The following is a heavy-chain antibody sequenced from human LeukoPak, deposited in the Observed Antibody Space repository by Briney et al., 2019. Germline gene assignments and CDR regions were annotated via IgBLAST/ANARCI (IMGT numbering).Heavy chain of an antibody. J-gene: IGHJ5*02. CDR3: ARGQYYYDHQNWFDP. D-gene: IGHD3-22*01. CDR2: IFPSGGEI. Sequence: GGSLRLSCAASGFTFSTFAMIWVRQPPGKGLEWVSSIFPSGGEIHYADSVKGRFTISRDNSKNTLYLQMNSLRAEDTAVYYCARGQYYYDHQNWFDPWGQGTLVTVSS. CDR1: GFTFSTFA. V-gene: IGHV3-23*01.